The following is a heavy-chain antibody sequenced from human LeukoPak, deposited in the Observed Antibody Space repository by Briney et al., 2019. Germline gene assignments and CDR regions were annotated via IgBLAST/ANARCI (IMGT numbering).Heavy chain of an antibody. J-gene: IGHJ4*02. CDR3: VGLGENY. CDR1: GFTFSSYS. CDR2: ISSSGSTK. V-gene: IGHV3-48*01. D-gene: IGHD3-10*01. Sequence: GGSLRLSCAASGFTFSSYSMNWVRQAPGKGLEWVSYISSSGSTKYYADSVKGRFTISRDNAQNSLYLQMNSLRAEDTAVYCCVGLGENYWGQGTLATVSS.